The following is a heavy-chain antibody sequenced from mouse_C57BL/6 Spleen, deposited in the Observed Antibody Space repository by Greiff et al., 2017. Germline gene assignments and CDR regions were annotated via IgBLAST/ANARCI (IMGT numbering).Heavy chain of an antibody. CDR2: IDPEDGET. CDR3: AETGSSQYYFDY. D-gene: IGHD1-1*01. J-gene: IGHJ2*01. Sequence: VQLQQSGAELVKPGASVKLSCTASGFNIKDYYMHWVKQRTEQGLEWIGRIDPEDGETKYAPKFQGKATITADTSSNTAYLQLSSLTSEDTAVYYCAETGSSQYYFDYWGQGTTLTVSS. CDR1: GFNIKDYY. V-gene: IGHV14-2*01.